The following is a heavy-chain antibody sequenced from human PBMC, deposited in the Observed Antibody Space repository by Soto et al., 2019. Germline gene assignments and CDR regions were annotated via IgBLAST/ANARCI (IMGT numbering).Heavy chain of an antibody. CDR1: GFSLTTAGAG. J-gene: IGHJ5*02. CDR3: AHRGYGNYPRDNWFDP. D-gene: IGHD4-17*01. Sequence: QITLRESGPTLVKPTQTLTLTCTFSGFSLTTAGAGVGWIRQPPGKALEWLALIYWNDDTRYSPSLKSSLTITKDTSKNQVVLRMTNMDPVDTGTYYCAHRGYGNYPRDNWFDPWGQGILVIVSS. V-gene: IGHV2-5*01. CDR2: IYWNDDT.